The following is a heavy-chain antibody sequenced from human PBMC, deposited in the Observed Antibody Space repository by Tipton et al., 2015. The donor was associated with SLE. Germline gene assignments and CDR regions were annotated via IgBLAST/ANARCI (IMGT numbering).Heavy chain of an antibody. CDR3: ARGSRSLDY. J-gene: IGHJ4*02. D-gene: IGHD1-26*01. V-gene: IGHV3-33*08. CDR2: IWYDGSNK. Sequence: SLRLSCAASGFTFSTYGMHWVRQAPGKGLEWVAVIWYDGSNKYYADSVKGRFTMSRDNAKNSLYLQMNSLRAEDTAVYFCARGSRSLDYWGQGTLVTVSS. CDR1: GFTFSTYG.